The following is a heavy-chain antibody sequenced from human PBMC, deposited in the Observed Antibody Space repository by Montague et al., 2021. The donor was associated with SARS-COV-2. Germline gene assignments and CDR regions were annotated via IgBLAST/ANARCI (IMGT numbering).Heavy chain of an antibody. D-gene: IGHD3-10*01. V-gene: IGHV4-39*01. CDR3: ARHITGSGNAFDI. CDR1: GGSISSTSYY. Sequence: SETLSLTCTVSGGSISSTSYYWGWIRQPPGKGLEWIGSISYSGSTYYKSSLKSRVTISVDTSKNQFSLRLSSVTAADTAAYYCARHITGSGNAFDIWGQGKMVTVSS. CDR2: ISYSGST. J-gene: IGHJ3*02.